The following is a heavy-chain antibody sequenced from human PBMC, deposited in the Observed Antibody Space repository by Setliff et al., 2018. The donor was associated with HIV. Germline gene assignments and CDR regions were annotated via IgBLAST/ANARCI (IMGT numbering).Heavy chain of an antibody. V-gene: IGHV1-46*01. D-gene: IGHD2-15*01. CDR1: GYTFTSYY. Sequence: ASVKVSCKASGYTFTSYYMHWVRQAPGQGLEWMGIINPSGGSTSYAQKSQGRVTMTRDTSTSTVYMELSSLRSEDTAVYYCARAGVVVAATSYYYGMDVWGQGTTVTVSS. CDR3: ARAGVVVAATSYYYGMDV. J-gene: IGHJ6*02. CDR2: INPSGGST.